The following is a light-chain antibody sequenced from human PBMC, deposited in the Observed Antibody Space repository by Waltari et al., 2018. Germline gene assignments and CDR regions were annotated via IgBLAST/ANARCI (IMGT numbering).Light chain of an antibody. CDR1: QRVGSN. V-gene: IGKV3-15*01. CDR2: GAS. CDR3: KQYNDWPHT. Sequence: ETLMTQSPATLSVSLGNRATLSCRASQRVGSNLAWYLQRPGQPPRLLIYGASTRATGVPARFSGSGSGTELTLTVSSLQSEDFGIYYCKQYNDWPHTFGPGTKVDIK. J-gene: IGKJ3*01.